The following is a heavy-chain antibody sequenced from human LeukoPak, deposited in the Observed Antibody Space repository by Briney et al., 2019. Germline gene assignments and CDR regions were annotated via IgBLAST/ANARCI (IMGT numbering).Heavy chain of an antibody. V-gene: IGHV3-23*01. CDR2: ISGSGGST. Sequence: PGRSLRLSCAASGFTFSSYAMSWVRQAPGKGLEWVSAISGSGGSTYYADSVKGRFTISRDNSKNTLYLQMNSLRAEDTAVYYCAKGLLWFGEEVYYFDYWGQGTLVTVSS. CDR3: AKGLLWFGEEVYYFDY. CDR1: GFTFSSYA. J-gene: IGHJ4*02. D-gene: IGHD3-10*01.